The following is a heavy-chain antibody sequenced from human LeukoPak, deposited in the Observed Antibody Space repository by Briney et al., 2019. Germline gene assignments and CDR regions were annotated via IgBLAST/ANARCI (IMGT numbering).Heavy chain of an antibody. CDR3: ARGRVVRYFDL. J-gene: IGHJ5*02. CDR2: IYYSGST. V-gene: IGHV4-59*08. Sequence: SETLSLTCTVSGGSISSYYWSWIRQPPGKGLEWIGYIYYSGSTNYNPSLKSRVTISVDTSKNQFSLKLSSVTAADTAVYYCARGRVVRYFDLWGQGTLVTVSS. D-gene: IGHD2-21*01. CDR1: GGSISSYY.